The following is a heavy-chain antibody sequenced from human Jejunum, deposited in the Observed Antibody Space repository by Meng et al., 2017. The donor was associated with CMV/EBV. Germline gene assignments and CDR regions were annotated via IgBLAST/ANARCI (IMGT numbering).Heavy chain of an antibody. V-gene: IGHV3-72*01. J-gene: IGHJ4*02. Sequence: FSDHYMCWVRQAPGKGLEWVGRIKKKANSYTTEYAASVKSRFTISRDDLKNSLFLQMNSLKTEDTTVYHCASVGIVGLTGCIDYWGQGTTVTVSS. CDR2: IKKKANSYTT. CDR3: ASVGIVGLTGCIDY. CDR1: FSDHY. D-gene: IGHD1-26*01.